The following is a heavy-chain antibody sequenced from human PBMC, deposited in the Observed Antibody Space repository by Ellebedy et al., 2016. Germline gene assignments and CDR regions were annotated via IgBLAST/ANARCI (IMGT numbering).Heavy chain of an antibody. Sequence: GESLKISXAASGFSVTSNDMSWVRQAPGKGLELVSLIYGGGTSYYAESVKGRFTISRDSPKNTLYLQMNSLRAEDTAVYYCATRHYGGFDIWGRGTMVTASS. CDR2: IYGGGTS. CDR3: ATRHYGGFDI. V-gene: IGHV3-53*01. CDR1: GFSVTSND. J-gene: IGHJ3*02. D-gene: IGHD4-23*01.